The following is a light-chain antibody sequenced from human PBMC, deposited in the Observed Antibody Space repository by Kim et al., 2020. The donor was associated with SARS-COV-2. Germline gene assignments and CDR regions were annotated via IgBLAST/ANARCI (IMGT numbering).Light chain of an antibody. J-gene: IGKJ4*01. Sequence: LSPGERATLSCRASQTISSNLALYQHKSGRAPRLGIYDASNRATGIPVRFSGSGSGTDFTLTISSRGPEDFAVYYCQQRTSWPLTFGGGTKVEIK. CDR2: DAS. CDR1: QTISSN. CDR3: QQRTSWPLT. V-gene: IGKV3-11*01.